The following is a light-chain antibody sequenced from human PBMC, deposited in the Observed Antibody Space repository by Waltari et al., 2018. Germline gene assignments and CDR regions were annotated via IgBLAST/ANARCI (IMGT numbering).Light chain of an antibody. J-gene: IGLJ3*02. CDR3: QARDSDTVV. Sequence: SFDLTQPPSVSVSPGQTATITCPGDTLGDKFVSWYRQKSGQSPVLIMFGDNKRPSGVPERISGSRSGSTATLTVSETQAIDEADFYCQARDSDTVVFGGGTKLTVL. V-gene: IGLV3-1*01. CDR1: TLGDKF. CDR2: GDN.